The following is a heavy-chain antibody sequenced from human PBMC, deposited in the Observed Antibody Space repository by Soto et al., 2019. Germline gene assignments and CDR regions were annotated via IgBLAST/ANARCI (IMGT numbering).Heavy chain of an antibody. CDR2: IKPDESAT. Sequence: EVQLVESGGDLVQPGGSLRLSCATSDFTFRNYWMNWVRQAPGQGLEWVANIKPDESATNYVDCGKGRFTISRDNVRNSVSLQMNSLRVDDTAVYFCFGGNGGPQWGQGPLVTVSS. D-gene: IGHD3-16*01. CDR1: DFTFRNYW. J-gene: IGHJ4*02. CDR3: FGGNGGPQ. V-gene: IGHV3-7*03.